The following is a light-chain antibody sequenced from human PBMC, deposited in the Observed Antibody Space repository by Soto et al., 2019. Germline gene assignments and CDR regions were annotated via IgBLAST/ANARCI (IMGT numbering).Light chain of an antibody. V-gene: IGKV4-1*01. CDR3: QQYYSTPPT. Sequence: DIVMTQSPDSLAVSLGERATINCKSSQSVLYSSNSKNYLAWYQQKPGQPPKLLIYWASTWESGIPDRFSGSGSGTDFTLTISSLQAEDVAVYYCQQYYSTPPTFGQGTKVQIK. CDR2: WAS. CDR1: QSVLYSSNSKNY. J-gene: IGKJ1*01.